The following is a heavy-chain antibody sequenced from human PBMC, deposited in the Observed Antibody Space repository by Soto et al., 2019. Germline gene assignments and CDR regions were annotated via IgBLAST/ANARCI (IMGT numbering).Heavy chain of an antibody. J-gene: IGHJ3*02. CDR3: ARDNWTNAFDI. CDR1: GYTFTSYY. CDR2: INPSGGST. Sequence: VASVKVSCKASGYTFTSYYMNWVRQAPGQGLEWMGIINPSGGSTSYAQKFQGRVTMTRDTSTSTVYMELSSLRSEDTAVYYCARDNWTNAFDIWGQGTMVTVSS. V-gene: IGHV1-46*01. D-gene: IGHD1-20*01.